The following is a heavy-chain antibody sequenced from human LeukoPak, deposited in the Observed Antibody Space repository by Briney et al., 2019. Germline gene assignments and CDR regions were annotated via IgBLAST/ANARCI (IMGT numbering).Heavy chain of an antibody. J-gene: IGHJ4*02. V-gene: IGHV3-33*01. CDR3: ARHASTHYFDS. CDR2: IWFDGSGT. Sequence: PEGSLRLSCVASGFTFSNYGMHWVRQAPGKGLEWVAIIWFDGSGTYYADSVKGRVTFSRDNSKNTLYLQMNSLRAEDTAMYYCARHASTHYFDSWGQGTLVTVSS. D-gene: IGHD2/OR15-2a*01. CDR1: GFTFSNYG.